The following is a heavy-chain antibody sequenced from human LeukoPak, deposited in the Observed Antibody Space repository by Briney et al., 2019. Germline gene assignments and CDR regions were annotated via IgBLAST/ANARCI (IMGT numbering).Heavy chain of an antibody. CDR2: INSDGGST. D-gene: IGHD2-15*01. Sequence: GGSLRLSCTASGSTFSSYWMHWVRQAPGKGLVWVSRINSDGGSTSYADSVKGRFTISRDNAKNTLYLQMNSLRAEDTAVYYCARRIQGTAPYYFDYWGQGTLVTASS. CDR3: ARRIQGTAPYYFDY. V-gene: IGHV3-74*01. J-gene: IGHJ4*02. CDR1: GSTFSSYW.